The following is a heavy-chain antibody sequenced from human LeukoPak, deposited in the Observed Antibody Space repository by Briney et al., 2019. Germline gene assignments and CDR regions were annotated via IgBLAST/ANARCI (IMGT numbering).Heavy chain of an antibody. J-gene: IGHJ4*02. Sequence: GGSLRLSCAASGFTFSSYSMNWVRQAPGKGLEWVSSISINSNYIYYADSVKGRFTISRDNAKNSVYLQMNSLRAEDTAVYYCARHPIYGDYASGRYYFDYWGQGTLVTVSS. D-gene: IGHD4-17*01. V-gene: IGHV3-21*01. CDR3: ARHPIYGDYASGRYYFDY. CDR2: ISINSNYI. CDR1: GFTFSSYS.